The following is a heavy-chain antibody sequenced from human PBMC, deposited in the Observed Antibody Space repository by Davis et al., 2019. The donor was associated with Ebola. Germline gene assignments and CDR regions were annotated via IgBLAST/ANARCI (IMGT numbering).Heavy chain of an antibody. D-gene: IGHD2-15*01. V-gene: IGHV1-69*02. CDR2: IIPMLGIA. CDR3: AKGGSWHDY. CDR1: GGTFSSYT. J-gene: IGHJ4*02. Sequence: AASVKVSCKASGGTFSSYTISWVRLAPGQGLEWMGRIIPMLGIANYAQKFQGRVTITADISTTAYMELSSLRSEDTAVYYCAKGGSWHDYWGQGTLVTVSS.